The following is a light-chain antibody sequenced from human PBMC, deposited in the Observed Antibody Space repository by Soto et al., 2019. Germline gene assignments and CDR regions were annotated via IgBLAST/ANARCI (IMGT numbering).Light chain of an antibody. J-gene: IGKJ5*01. CDR2: GAF. V-gene: IGKV3-15*01. CDR3: QQYNTWPPIN. CDR1: QSVSSS. Sequence: EIVLTQSPATLSLSPWERATLSCRASQSVSSSYLAWYQQKPGQAPRLLIYGAFTRATGIPARFSGSGSGTEFTLTIRSLQSEDFAVYYCQQYNTWPPINCGQGTRREIK.